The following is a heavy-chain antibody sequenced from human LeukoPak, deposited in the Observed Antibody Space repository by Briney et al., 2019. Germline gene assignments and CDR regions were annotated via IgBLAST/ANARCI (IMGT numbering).Heavy chain of an antibody. Sequence: GTSLRLSCAASGFTFTNYGMHWVRQAPGKGLEWVALITYDGYYKYYSDSVKGRFTISSDTSKNTLYLQMNSLRAEDTAVYYCARDLSPVVRASPMGYWGQGTPVAVSS. V-gene: IGHV3-30*03. CDR1: GFTFTNYG. CDR3: ARDLSPVVRASPMGY. J-gene: IGHJ4*02. CDR2: ITYDGYYK. D-gene: IGHD3-10*01.